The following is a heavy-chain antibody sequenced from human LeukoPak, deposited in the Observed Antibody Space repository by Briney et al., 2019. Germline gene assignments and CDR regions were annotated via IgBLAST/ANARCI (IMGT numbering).Heavy chain of an antibody. J-gene: IGHJ3*02. CDR3: ARDGLPDYSGTYSDAFDI. CDR2: IYYSGNT. D-gene: IGHD1-26*01. CDR1: GDSISTSNSY. V-gene: IGHV4-39*02. Sequence: SETLSLTCTVSGDSISTSNSYWGWIRQPPGKGLEWIGSIYYSGNTYYNASLKSRVTISVDTSKNQFSLKLTSVTAADTAVYYCARDGLPDYSGTYSDAFDIWGQGTMVTVSS.